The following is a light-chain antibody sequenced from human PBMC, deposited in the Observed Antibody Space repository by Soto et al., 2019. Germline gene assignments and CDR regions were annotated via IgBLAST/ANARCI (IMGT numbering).Light chain of an antibody. CDR3: QTWGSGILV. J-gene: IGLJ2*01. CDR2: LNSDGSH. Sequence: QAVVTQSPSASASLGASVKLTCTLSSGHSNYAIAWHQQQSEKGPRYLMKLNSDGSHSKGDVIPDRFSCSSSGAERYLTISRLQSEDEADYYCQTWGSGILVFGGGTKLTVL. V-gene: IGLV4-69*01. CDR1: SGHSNYA.